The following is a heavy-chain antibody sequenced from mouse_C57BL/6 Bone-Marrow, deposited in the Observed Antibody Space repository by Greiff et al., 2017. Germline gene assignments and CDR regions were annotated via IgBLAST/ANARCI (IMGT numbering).Heavy chain of an antibody. CDR2: IHPNSGST. Sequence: VQLQQPGAELVKPGASVKLSCKASGYTFTSYWMHWVKQRPGQGLEWIGMIHPNSGSTNYNEKFKSKATLTVDKSSSTAYMLLSSQTSEDSAVYYFTREDTAVVSDYWGQGTTLTVSS. CDR3: TREDTAVVSDY. D-gene: IGHD1-1*01. CDR1: GYTFTSYW. V-gene: IGHV1-64*01. J-gene: IGHJ2*01.